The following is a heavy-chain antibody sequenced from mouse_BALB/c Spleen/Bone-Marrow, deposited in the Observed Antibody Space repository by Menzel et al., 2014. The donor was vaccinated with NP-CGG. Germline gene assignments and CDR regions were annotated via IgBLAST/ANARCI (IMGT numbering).Heavy chain of an antibody. V-gene: IGHV14-3*02. CDR2: IDPANGNT. CDR3: AVYDYEGFAY. J-gene: IGHJ3*01. Sequence: EVQLQQSGAELVKPGASVKLSCTASGFNIKDTYMHWVKQRPEQGLEWIGRIDPANGNTKYDPKFQGKATITADASSNTAYLQLSSLTSEDTAVYYCAVYDYEGFAYWGQGTLVTVSA. CDR1: GFNIKDTY. D-gene: IGHD2-4*01.